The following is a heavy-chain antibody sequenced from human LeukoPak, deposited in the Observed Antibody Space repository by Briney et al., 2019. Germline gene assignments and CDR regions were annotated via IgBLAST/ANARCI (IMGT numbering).Heavy chain of an antibody. CDR2: IYYSGST. J-gene: IGHJ4*02. Sequence: SETLSLTCTVSGGSISSYYWSWIRQPPGKGLEWIGYIYYSGSTNYNPSLKSRVTVSVDTSKNQFSLKLSSVTPADTAVYYCARWGDGYIDYWGQGTLVSVSS. CDR1: GGSISSYY. D-gene: IGHD5-18*01. CDR3: ARWGDGYIDY. V-gene: IGHV4-59*01.